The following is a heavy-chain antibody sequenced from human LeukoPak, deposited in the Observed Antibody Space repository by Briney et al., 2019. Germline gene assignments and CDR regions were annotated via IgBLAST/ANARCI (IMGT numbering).Heavy chain of an antibody. CDR1: GFTFSDAW. Sequence: PGGSLRLSCAASGFTFSDAWMSWVRQAPGKGLEWVAVISYDGSNKNYADSVKGRFTISRDNSKNTLYLQMNSLRAEDTAVYYCAKVGLTVTTILDYFDYWGQGTLVTVSS. D-gene: IGHD4-11*01. CDR3: AKVGLTVTTILDYFDY. V-gene: IGHV3-30*18. CDR2: ISYDGSNK. J-gene: IGHJ4*02.